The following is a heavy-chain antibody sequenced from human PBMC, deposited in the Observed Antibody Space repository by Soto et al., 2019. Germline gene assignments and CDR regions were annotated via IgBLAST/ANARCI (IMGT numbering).Heavy chain of an antibody. CDR2: ISSSSSTI. CDR3: ARDSYYDSSGYYDDAFDI. Sequence: PGGSLRLSCAASGFTFSSYSMNWVRQAPGKWLEWVSYISSSSSTIYYADSVKGRFTISRDNAKNSLYLQMNSLRDEDTAVYYCARDSYYDSSGYYDDAFDIWGQGTMVTVSS. V-gene: IGHV3-48*02. D-gene: IGHD3-22*01. J-gene: IGHJ3*02. CDR1: GFTFSSYS.